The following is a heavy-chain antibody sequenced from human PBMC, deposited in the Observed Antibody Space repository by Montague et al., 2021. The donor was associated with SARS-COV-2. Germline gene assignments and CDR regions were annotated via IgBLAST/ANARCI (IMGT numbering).Heavy chain of an antibody. CDR2: IYYTGNT. CDR1: GGSITNNIDY. D-gene: IGHD3-22*01. J-gene: IGHJ3*01. V-gene: IGHV4-39*02. CDR3: ARLKRYFDSSGSPSAFDF. Sequence: ETLSLTCTVSGGSITNNIDYWAWIRQPPGKGLEWIGSIYYTGNTYYNPSLKSRVTISVVTSKNHFTLKLSSVTAAETAVYYCARLKRYFDSSGSPSAFDFWDQGTKVTVSS.